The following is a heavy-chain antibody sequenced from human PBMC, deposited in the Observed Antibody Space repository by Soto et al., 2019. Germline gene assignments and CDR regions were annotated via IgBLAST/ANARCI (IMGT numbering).Heavy chain of an antibody. Sequence: QVQLVQSGAEVKKPGASVKVSCKASGYTFTSYALPWVRQAPGQRLEWMGWINSGNGNTKYSQKVQGRVTITRDTSASTAYMELSSLRSEDTAVYYCARDMGYCSSSSCYNPLFDYWGQGTLVTVSS. CDR2: INSGNGNT. V-gene: IGHV1-3*01. D-gene: IGHD2-2*02. CDR1: GYTFTSYA. J-gene: IGHJ4*02. CDR3: ARDMGYCSSSSCYNPLFDY.